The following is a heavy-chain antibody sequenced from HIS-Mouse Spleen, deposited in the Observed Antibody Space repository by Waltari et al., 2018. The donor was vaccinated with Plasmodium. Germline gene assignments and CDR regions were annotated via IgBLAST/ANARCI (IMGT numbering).Heavy chain of an antibody. D-gene: IGHD4-4*01. CDR1: GRSLSCRSYY. Sequence: HLQLQESGPGLVKPSETLSLTCPVSGRSLSCRSYYWCRLRQPPGKGLEWIGSIYYSGSTYYNPSLKSRVTISVDTSKNQFSLKLSSVTAADTAVYYCASLPRVEEVTTPFYYYYYGMDVWGQGTTVTVSS. CDR2: IYYSGST. V-gene: IGHV4-39*01. CDR3: ASLPRVEEVTTPFYYYYYGMDV. J-gene: IGHJ6*02.